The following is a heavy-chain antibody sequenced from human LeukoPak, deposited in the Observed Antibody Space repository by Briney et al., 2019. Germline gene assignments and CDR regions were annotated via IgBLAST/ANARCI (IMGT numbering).Heavy chain of an antibody. D-gene: IGHD1-26*01. V-gene: IGHV4-59*08. J-gene: IGHJ4*02. CDR2: IYYTGST. Sequence: SETLSLTCTVSGGSMSPHYWNWIRQPPGKELEWIASIYYTGSTYYNPSLKSRVTMSVDTSTNQFSLKLTSVTAADTAVYFCARLVGATAFDYWGQGALVTVSS. CDR3: ARLVGATAFDY. CDR1: GGSMSPHY.